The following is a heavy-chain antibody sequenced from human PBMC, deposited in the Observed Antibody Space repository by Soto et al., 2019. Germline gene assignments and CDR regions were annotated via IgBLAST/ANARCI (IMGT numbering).Heavy chain of an antibody. D-gene: IGHD3-10*01. CDR3: ASTVPNYYGSGSYFPFDY. CDR1: GYSISSGYY. Sequence: KPSETLSLTCVVSGYSISSGYYWGWIRQPPGKGLEWIGSIYHSGSTYYNPSLKSRVTISVDTSKNQFSLKLSSVTAADTAVYYCASTVPNYYGSGSYFPFDYWGQGTQVTVSS. J-gene: IGHJ4*02. V-gene: IGHV4-38-2*01. CDR2: IYHSGST.